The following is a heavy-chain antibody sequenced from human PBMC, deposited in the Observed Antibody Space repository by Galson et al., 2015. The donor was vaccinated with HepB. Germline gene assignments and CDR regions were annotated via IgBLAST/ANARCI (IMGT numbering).Heavy chain of an antibody. CDR1: GGSISGYY. V-gene: IGHV4-59*01. CDR3: ARDLGSGRFPWDYHYGMDV. J-gene: IGHJ6*02. Sequence: ETLSLTCTVSGGSISGYYWTWIRQTPGKGLEWIGHKHHNGDTTYNPSLRSRVTIPLDTSKNQFSLSLNAITAADTGIYYCARDLGSGRFPWDYHYGMDVWGQGTAVSVSS. D-gene: IGHD1-26*01. CDR2: KHHNGDT.